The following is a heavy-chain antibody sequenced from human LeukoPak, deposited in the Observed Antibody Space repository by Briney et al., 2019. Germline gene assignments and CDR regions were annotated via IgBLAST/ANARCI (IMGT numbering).Heavy chain of an antibody. Sequence: GGSLRLSCAASGFTFSSYSMNWVRQAPGKGLEWVSSISSSSSYIYYADSVKGRFTISRDIAKNSLYLQMNSLRAEDTAVYYCARDHPPTYYYDSSGYYYGYYYGMDVWGQGTTVTVSS. CDR3: ARDHPPTYYYDSSGYYYGYYYGMDV. CDR2: ISSSSSYI. J-gene: IGHJ6*02. V-gene: IGHV3-21*06. D-gene: IGHD3-22*01. CDR1: GFTFSSYS.